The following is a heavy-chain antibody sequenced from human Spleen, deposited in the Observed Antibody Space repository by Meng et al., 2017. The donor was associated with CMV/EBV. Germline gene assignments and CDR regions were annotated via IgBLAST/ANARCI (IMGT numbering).Heavy chain of an antibody. Sequence: CAASGFTFSRDSMNWVRQAPGKGLEWVSSISRTSRDIFYADSVKGRFTISRDNAKNSLYLQMNSLRAEDTAVYYCAKSLTDRLDWFDPWGQGTLVTVSS. CDR3: AKSLTDRLDWFDP. V-gene: IGHV3-21*01. CDR2: ISRTSRDI. J-gene: IGHJ5*02. D-gene: IGHD6-6*01. CDR1: GFTFSRDS.